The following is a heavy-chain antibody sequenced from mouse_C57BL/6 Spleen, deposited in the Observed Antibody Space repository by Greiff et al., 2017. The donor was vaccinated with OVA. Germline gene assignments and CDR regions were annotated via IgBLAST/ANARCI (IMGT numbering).Heavy chain of an antibody. V-gene: IGHV1-50*01. Sequence: QVQLQQSGAELVKPGASVKLSCKASGYTFTSYWMQWVKQRPGQGLEWIGEIDPSDSYTNYNQKFKGKATLTVDTSSSTAYMQLSSLTSEDSAVYYCARKGDSSGYVAYWGQGTLVTVSA. D-gene: IGHD3-2*02. CDR3: ARKGDSSGYVAY. CDR2: IDPSDSYT. CDR1: GYTFTSYW. J-gene: IGHJ3*01.